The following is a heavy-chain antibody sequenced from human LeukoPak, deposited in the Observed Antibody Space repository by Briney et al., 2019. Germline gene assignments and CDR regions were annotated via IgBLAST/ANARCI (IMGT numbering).Heavy chain of an antibody. CDR3: ARDRGLQDY. CDR2: IIPIFGTA. D-gene: IGHD1-26*01. CDR1: GGTFSSYA. J-gene: IGHJ4*02. V-gene: IGHV1-69*05. Sequence: SVKVSCKASGGTFSSYAISWVRQAPGQGLEWMGGIIPIFGTANYAQKLQGRVTMTTDTSTSTAYMELRSLRSDDTAVYYCARDRGLQDYWGQGTLVTVSS.